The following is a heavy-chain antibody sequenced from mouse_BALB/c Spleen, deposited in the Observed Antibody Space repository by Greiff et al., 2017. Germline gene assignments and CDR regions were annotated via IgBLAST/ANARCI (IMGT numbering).Heavy chain of an antibody. V-gene: IGHV3-6*02. Sequence: DVKLQESGPGLVKPSQSLSLTCSVTGYSITSGYYWNWIRQFPGNKLEWMGYISYDGSNNYNPSLKNRISITRETSKNQFFLKLNSVTTEDTATYYCARANLDYWGQGTTLTVSS. J-gene: IGHJ2*01. D-gene: IGHD1-2*01. CDR3: ARANLDY. CDR1: GYSITSGYY. CDR2: ISYDGSN.